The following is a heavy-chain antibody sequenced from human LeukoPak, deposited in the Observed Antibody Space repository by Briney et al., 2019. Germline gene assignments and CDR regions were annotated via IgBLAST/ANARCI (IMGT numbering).Heavy chain of an antibody. CDR1: GYSFNNYY. CDR3: VRENWYYDY. V-gene: IGHV1-2*02. Sequence: ASVKVSCKASGYSFNNYYIHWVRQAPGQGLEWVGWMYPKNGGTNYVQNFQGRVTLTRDTSITTAYMELSSLNSDDTALYYCVRENWYYDYWGQGTLVSVSS. D-gene: IGHD1-1*01. J-gene: IGHJ4*02. CDR2: MYPKNGGT.